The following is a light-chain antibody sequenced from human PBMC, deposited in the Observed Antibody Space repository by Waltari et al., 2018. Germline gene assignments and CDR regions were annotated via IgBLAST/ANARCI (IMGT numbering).Light chain of an antibody. CDR2: DAS. J-gene: IGKJ1*01. CDR1: QSVSSS. Sequence: EIVLTQSPATLSVSVGERATLSCRASQSVSSSLAWYQQKPGQAPRLLIYDASRRATGIPARFSGSGSGTELTLTISSLQPEDFAAYYCQQRSSWPCTFGQGTKVEIK. CDR3: QQRSSWPCT. V-gene: IGKV3-11*01.